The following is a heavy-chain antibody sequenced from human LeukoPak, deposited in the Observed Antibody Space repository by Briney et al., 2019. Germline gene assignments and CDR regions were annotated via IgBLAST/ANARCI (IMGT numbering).Heavy chain of an antibody. D-gene: IGHD2-2*02. CDR3: ARDNSKVVPAAIGAFDI. CDR1: GGSISSGGYY. CDR2: IYHSGST. J-gene: IGHJ3*02. Sequence: SQTLSLTCTVSGGSISSGGYYWSWIRQPPGKGLEWIGYIYHSGSTYYNPSLKSRVTISVDRSKNQFSLKLSSATAADTAVYYCARDNSKVVPAAIGAFDIWGQGTMVTVSS. V-gene: IGHV4-30-2*01.